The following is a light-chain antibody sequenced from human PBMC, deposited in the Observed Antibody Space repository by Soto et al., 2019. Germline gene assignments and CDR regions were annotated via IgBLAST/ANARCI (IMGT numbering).Light chain of an antibody. CDR3: GTWDSRLTAVL. J-gene: IGLJ2*01. Sequence: QSVLTQPPSVSAAPGQKVTISCSGSSSNIGKNHVSWYQQVPGTAPKLLIYESNKRPSGIPDRFSGSKSGTSATLGIAGLQTGDEADYYCGTWDSRLTAVLFGGGTKVTVL. CDR1: SSNIGKNH. CDR2: ESN. V-gene: IGLV1-51*02.